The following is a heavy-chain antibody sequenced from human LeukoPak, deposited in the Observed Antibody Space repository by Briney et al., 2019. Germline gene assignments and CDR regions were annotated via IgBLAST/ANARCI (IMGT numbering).Heavy chain of an antibody. J-gene: IGHJ4*02. Sequence: PSETLSLTCTVSGYSISSGYYWGWIRQPPGKGLEWIGSIYYSGSTYYNPSLKSRVTISVDTSKNQFSLKLSSVTAADTAVYYCARDGRRDRWFDYWGRGTLVTVSS. CDR1: GYSISSGYY. CDR2: IYYSGST. CDR3: ARDGRRDRWFDY. V-gene: IGHV4-38-2*02. D-gene: IGHD1-26*01.